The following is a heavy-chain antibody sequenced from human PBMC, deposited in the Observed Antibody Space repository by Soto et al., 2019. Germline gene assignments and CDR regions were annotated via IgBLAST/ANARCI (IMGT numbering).Heavy chain of an antibody. D-gene: IGHD3-16*01. CDR2: FDPEDGET. CDR3: ATGPFRGVASGPRGLYYGMDV. CDR1: GYTLTELS. Sequence: ASVKVSCKVSGYTLTELSMHWVRQAPGKGLEWMGGFDPEDGETIYAQKFQGRVTMTEDTSTDTAYMELSSLRSEDTAVYYCATGPFRGVASGPRGLYYGMDVWGQGTTVTVSS. V-gene: IGHV1-24*01. J-gene: IGHJ6*02.